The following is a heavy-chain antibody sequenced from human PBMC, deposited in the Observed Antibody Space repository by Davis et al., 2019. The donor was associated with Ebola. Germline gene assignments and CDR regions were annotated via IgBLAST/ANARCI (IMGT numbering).Heavy chain of an antibody. V-gene: IGHV3-74*01. CDR2: INSDGSST. CDR1: GFTFSSYW. D-gene: IGHD2-2*02. J-gene: IGHJ6*03. Sequence: PGGSLRLSCAASGFTFSSYWMHWVRQAPGKGLVWVSRINSDGSSTSYADSVRGRFTISRDNAKNTLYLQMNSLRAEDTAVYYCARRGGAFCSSTSCYMYYYMDVWGKGTTVTVSS. CDR3: ARRGGAFCSSTSCYMYYYMDV.